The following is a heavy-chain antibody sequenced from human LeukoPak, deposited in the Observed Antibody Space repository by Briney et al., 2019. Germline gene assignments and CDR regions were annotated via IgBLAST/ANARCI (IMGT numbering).Heavy chain of an antibody. V-gene: IGHV4-39*01. CDR3: ARPQSRGWAPFDP. Sequence: SETLSLTCTVSGGSISSSSYYWGWIRQPPGKGLEWIGSIYYSGSTSYNPSLKSRVTISVDTSKNQFSLKLSSVTAADTAVYYCARPQSRGWAPFDPWGQGTLVTVSS. D-gene: IGHD6-19*01. J-gene: IGHJ5*02. CDR2: IYYSGST. CDR1: GGSISSSSYY.